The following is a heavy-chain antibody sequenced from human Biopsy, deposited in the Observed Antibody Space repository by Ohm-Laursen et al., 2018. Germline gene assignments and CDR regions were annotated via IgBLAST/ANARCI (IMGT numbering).Heavy chain of an antibody. CDR3: ARHDRSGYWGLDY. CDR1: GGSLNNHY. J-gene: IGHJ4*02. CDR2: IYSSGRT. Sequence: TLSLTCSVSGGSLNNHYWSWIRQSPGKGLEWLAYIYSSGRTNYNPSLKSRIIVSVDTSKNQLSLKMTSVTATDTAMYYCARHDRSGYWGLDYWGQGALVTVSA. V-gene: IGHV4-4*08. D-gene: IGHD3-22*01.